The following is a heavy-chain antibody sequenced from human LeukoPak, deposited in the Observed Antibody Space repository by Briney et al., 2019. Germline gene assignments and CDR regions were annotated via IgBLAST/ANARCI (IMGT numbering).Heavy chain of an antibody. V-gene: IGHV4-39*01. Sequence: PSGTLSLTCTVSGGSLSSSRYYWGGLRQPPGKGLEWVGSIYCSGSTYYHPLLKSRVTISVKTSKNQFSPKQSSVTAADPAVLYWGSDPDDSRRQDYYGGEGSLVTVSS. CDR3: GSDPDDSRRQDYY. CDR2: IYCSGST. CDR1: GGSLSSSRYY. J-gene: IGHJ4*02. D-gene: IGHD3-3*01.